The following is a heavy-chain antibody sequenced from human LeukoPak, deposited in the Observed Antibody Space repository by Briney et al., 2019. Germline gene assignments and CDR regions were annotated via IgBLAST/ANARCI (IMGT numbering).Heavy chain of an antibody. CDR3: ARETTVTTYDY. V-gene: IGHV2-70*01. D-gene: IGHD4-17*01. J-gene: IGHJ4*02. CDR2: IYCDDHT. Sequence: EFLALIYCDDHTYYSTSLKTRVNISKHTTKKQVGLTMTNMDPVDTATYYCARETTVTTYDYWGQGTLVTVSS.